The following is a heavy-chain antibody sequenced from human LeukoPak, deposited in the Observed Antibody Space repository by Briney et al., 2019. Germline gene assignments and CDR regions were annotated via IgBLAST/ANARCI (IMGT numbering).Heavy chain of an antibody. D-gene: IGHD6-19*01. CDR3: ARDFSGWYLGY. CDR1: GFTVSSNY. V-gene: IGHV3-66*02. Sequence: GGSLRLSCAASGFTVSSNYMSWVRQAPGKRLEWVSVIYSGGSTYYADSVKGRFTISRDNSKNTLYLQMNSLRAEDTAVYYCARDFSGWYLGYWGQGTLVTVSS. CDR2: IYSGGST. J-gene: IGHJ4*02.